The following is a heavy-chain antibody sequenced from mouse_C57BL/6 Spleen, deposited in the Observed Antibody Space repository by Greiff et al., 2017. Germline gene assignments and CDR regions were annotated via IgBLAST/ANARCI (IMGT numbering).Heavy chain of an antibody. J-gene: IGHJ1*03. CDR3: ARGMDDYDPDWYFDV. Sequence: EVKLMESGPGLVKPSQSLSLTCSVTGYSITSGYYWNWIRQFPGNKLEWMGYISYDGSNNYNPSLKNRISITRDTSKNQFFLKLNSVTTEDTATYYCARGMDDYDPDWYFDVWGTGTTVTVSS. CDR1: GYSITSGYY. D-gene: IGHD2-4*01. CDR2: ISYDGSN. V-gene: IGHV3-6*01.